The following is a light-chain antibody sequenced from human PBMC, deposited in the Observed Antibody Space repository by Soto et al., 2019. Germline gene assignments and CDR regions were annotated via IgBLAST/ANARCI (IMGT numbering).Light chain of an antibody. CDR2: DVT. Sequence: QSALTQPPSVSGSPGQSVTISGTGTHEVASYNRVSWYQQTPGTSPRLLVYDVTKTDAGSSDRFSGSKSGNKASLTNRGLQAADEGDYYSALYTLAETVVLGGGTKLTVL. V-gene: IGLV2-18*01. CDR1: HEVASYNR. J-gene: IGLJ2*01. CDR3: ALYTLAETVV.